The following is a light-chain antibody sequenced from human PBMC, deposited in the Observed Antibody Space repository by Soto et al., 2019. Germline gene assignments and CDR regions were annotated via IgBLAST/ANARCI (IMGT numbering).Light chain of an antibody. V-gene: IGLV2-11*01. CDR1: SSDVGGYNY. CDR2: DVS. CDR3: CSYAGSYTYYV. J-gene: IGLJ1*01. Sequence: QSALTRAPSASGSPGQSVSISCTGTSSDVGGYNYVSWYQQHPGKAPKLMIYDVSKRPSGVPDRFSGSKSGNTASLTISGLQAEDEADYYCCSYAGSYTYYVFGTGTKVTVL.